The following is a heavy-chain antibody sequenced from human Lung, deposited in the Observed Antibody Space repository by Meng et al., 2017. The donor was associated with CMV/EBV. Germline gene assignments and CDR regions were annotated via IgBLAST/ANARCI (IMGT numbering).Heavy chain of an antibody. J-gene: IGHJ4*02. D-gene: IGHD3-22*01. CDR2: IKTKTDGGTT. Sequence: ESXNISXAASGFTFNDAWMNWVRQAPGKGLEWVGRIKTKTDGGTTDYATPVNGGFTISRDDSKNTQYMRMNSLKTEETAVYYYTAGLYDSGGVDQWGQGTMVXVSS. CDR1: GFTFNDAW. CDR3: TAGLYDSGGVDQ. V-gene: IGHV3-15*01.